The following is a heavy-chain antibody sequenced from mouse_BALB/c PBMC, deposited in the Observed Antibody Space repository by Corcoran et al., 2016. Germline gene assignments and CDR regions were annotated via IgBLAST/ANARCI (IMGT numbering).Heavy chain of an antibody. V-gene: IGHV1-18*01. Sequence: EVQLQQSGPELVKPGASMKISCKASGYSFTGYTMNWVKQSHGKNLEWIGLINPYNGDTSYHQKFKGKATLTVAKSSNTASMELRVLTSDDSACYYGARALLRLPFDYWGQGTTLTVSS. D-gene: IGHD1-2*01. CDR2: INPYNGDT. J-gene: IGHJ2*01. CDR1: GYSFTGYT. CDR3: ARALLRLPFDY.